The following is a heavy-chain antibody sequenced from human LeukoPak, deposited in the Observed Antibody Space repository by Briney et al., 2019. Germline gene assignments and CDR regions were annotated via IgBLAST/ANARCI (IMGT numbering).Heavy chain of an antibody. CDR3: ATEAPRSYYFDY. CDR1: EHTFTNYH. CDR2: VYATGGVA. Sequence: GASVKVSCKASEHTFTNYHIHWVRQAPGQGVEWMGAVYATGGVAINTQTFPVRVTMTRDTSTGTVYMELSSLRFEDTAIYYCATEAPRSYYFDYWGQGIQVTVSS. V-gene: IGHV1-46*01. J-gene: IGHJ4*02.